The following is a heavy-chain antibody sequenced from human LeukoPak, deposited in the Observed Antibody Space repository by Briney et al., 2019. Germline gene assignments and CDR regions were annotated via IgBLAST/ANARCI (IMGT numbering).Heavy chain of an antibody. CDR3: ARVGYDFWSGYMDV. D-gene: IGHD3-3*01. CDR2: IKQDGSEK. CDR1: GFTFSSYW. Sequence: GGSLRLSCAASGFTFSSYWMSWVRQAPGKGLEWVANIKQDGSEKYYVDSVKGRFTISRDNAKNSLYLQMNSLRAEDTAVYYCARVGYDFWSGYMDVWGKGTTVTVSS. V-gene: IGHV3-7*01. J-gene: IGHJ6*04.